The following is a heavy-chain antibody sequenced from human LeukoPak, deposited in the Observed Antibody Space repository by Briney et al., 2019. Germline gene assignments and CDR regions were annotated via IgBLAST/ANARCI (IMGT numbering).Heavy chain of an antibody. CDR2: ISGSGAST. CDR3: SNIYSYGLHGMDV. D-gene: IGHD5-18*01. Sequence: PGGSLRLSCAASGFTFSSYAMSWVRQAPGKGLEWVSVISGSGASTYYADSVKGRFTISRDNSKNTLYLQMNSLRTEDTAVYYCSNIYSYGLHGMDVWGQGTTVTVSS. CDR1: GFTFSSYA. J-gene: IGHJ6*02. V-gene: IGHV3-23*01.